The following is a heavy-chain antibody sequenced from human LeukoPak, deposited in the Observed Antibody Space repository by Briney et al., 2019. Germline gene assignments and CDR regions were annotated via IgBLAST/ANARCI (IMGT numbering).Heavy chain of an antibody. D-gene: IGHD4-23*01. CDR2: IYSGGST. CDR1: GFTVSSNY. CDR3: ARDSRWGAFDI. J-gene: IGHJ3*02. Sequence: GGSLRLSCAASGFTVSSNYMSWVRQAPGKGLEWVSIIYSGGSTFYADSVKGRFTISRDNSKNSLYLQMNSLRAEDTALYYCARDSRWGAFDIWGQGTMVTVSS. V-gene: IGHV3-53*01.